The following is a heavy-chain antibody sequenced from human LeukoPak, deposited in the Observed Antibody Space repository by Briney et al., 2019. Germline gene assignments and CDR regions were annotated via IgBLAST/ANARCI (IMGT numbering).Heavy chain of an antibody. D-gene: IGHD1-26*01. Sequence: SLKVSCRASGGTFSSFALSWLRQAPGQGLEGMEGIIPIFGTANYAQKFQGRVTITADESTSTAYMELSSLRSEDTAVYYCARDVADRELPTGDYWGQGTLVTVSS. CDR3: ARDVADRELPTGDY. CDR1: GGTFSSFA. V-gene: IGHV1-69*13. CDR2: IIPIFGTA. J-gene: IGHJ4*02.